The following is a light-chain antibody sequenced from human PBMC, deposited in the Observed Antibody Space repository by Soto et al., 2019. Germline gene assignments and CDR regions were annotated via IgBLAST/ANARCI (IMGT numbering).Light chain of an antibody. Sequence: QSALTQPPSVSGAPGQRVTISCTGSRSNIGAGYDVHWYQQLPGTAPKLLIYGNNNRPSGVPDRFSGSKSGTSASLAITGLQAEDEADYYCQSYDSSLSGSRGVFGTGTRSPS. CDR2: GNN. CDR3: QSYDSSLSGSRGV. V-gene: IGLV1-40*01. CDR1: RSNIGAGYD. J-gene: IGLJ1*01.